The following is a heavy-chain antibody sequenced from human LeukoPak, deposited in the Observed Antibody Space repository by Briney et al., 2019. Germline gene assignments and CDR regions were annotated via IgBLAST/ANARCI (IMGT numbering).Heavy chain of an antibody. CDR3: ARDGGYSSHDY. CDR1: GDSISSYY. J-gene: IGHJ4*02. Sequence: SETLSLTCTVSGDSISSYYWSWSRQPARKGLEWIGRISTSGSTNYNPSLKSRVTMSVDTSKSQFSLKLSSVTAADTAVYYCARDGGYSSHDYWGQGTLVTVSS. D-gene: IGHD6-19*01. CDR2: ISTSGST. V-gene: IGHV4-4*07.